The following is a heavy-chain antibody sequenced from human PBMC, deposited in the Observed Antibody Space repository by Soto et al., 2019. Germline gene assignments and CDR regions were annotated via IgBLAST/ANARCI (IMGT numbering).Heavy chain of an antibody. D-gene: IGHD5-18*01. V-gene: IGHV4-39*01. CDR2: IYYSGST. Sequence: SETLSLTCTVSGGSISSSSYYWGWIRQPPGKGLEWIGSIYYSGSTYYNPSLKSRVTISVDTSKNQFSLKLSSVTAADTAVYYCARSGYSYGLNWFDPWGQGTLVTVSS. J-gene: IGHJ5*02. CDR3: ARSGYSYGLNWFDP. CDR1: GGSISSSSYY.